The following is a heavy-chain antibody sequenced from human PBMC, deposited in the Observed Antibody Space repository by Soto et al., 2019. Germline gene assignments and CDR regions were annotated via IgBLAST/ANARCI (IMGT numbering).Heavy chain of an antibody. CDR1: GFTFSSHA. CDR3: AKVSSSWYAGFFDL. CDR2: LSDSGISI. V-gene: IGHV3-23*01. Sequence: EVQLLESGGGLVQPGGSLRLSCTASGFTFSSHAMTWVRQAPGKGLEWASGLSDSGISIYYADSVKDRLTISRDNSKNTLYLQIHTLRAEDTAVYYCAKVSSSWYAGFFDLWGQGTLVTVSS. D-gene: IGHD6-13*01. J-gene: IGHJ4*02.